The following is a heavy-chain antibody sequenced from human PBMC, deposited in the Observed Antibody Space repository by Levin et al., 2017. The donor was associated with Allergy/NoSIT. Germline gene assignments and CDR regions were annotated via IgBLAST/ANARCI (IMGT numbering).Heavy chain of an antibody. V-gene: IGHV3-23*01. CDR1: GFTFSSYA. CDR2: ISGSGGTT. D-gene: IGHD2-15*01. J-gene: IGHJ4*02. CDR3: TRDHRGGGTGYSDY. Sequence: GGSLRLSCAASGFTFSSYAMSWVRQAPGKGLEWVSAISGSGGTTYYADSVKGRFTISRDNSKNTLYLQMNSLRAEDTAVYYCTRDHRGGGTGYSDYWGQGTLVTVSA.